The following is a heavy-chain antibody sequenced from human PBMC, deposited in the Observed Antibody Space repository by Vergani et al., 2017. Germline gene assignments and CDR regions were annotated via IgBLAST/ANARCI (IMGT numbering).Heavy chain of an antibody. V-gene: IGHV3-23*01. CDR2: ISGSGGNT. CDR1: GFTFSSYA. D-gene: IGHD2-15*01. Sequence: EVQLLESGGGLVQPGGSLRLSCGASGFTFSSYAMTWVRQAPGMGLELVSAISGSGGNTFYTDSVKGRFTISRDNSKDTLYLQMNSLRVEDTAIYYCAKARDPNCKGGNCYSYYYGLDLWGQGTTVTVSS. CDR3: AKARDPNCKGGNCYSYYYGLDL. J-gene: IGHJ6*02.